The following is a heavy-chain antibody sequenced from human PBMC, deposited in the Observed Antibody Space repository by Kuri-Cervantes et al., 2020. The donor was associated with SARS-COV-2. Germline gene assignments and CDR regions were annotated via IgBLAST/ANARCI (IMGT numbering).Heavy chain of an antibody. J-gene: IGHJ4*02. Sequence: SETLSLTCAVYGGSFSGYYWSWIRQPPGKGLEWIGEINHSGSTNYNPSLKSRVTISVDTSKNQFSLKLSSVTAADAAVYYCARGLFYFDYWGQGTLVTVSS. CDR3: ARGLFYFDY. CDR2: INHSGST. V-gene: IGHV4-34*01. CDR1: GGSFSGYY.